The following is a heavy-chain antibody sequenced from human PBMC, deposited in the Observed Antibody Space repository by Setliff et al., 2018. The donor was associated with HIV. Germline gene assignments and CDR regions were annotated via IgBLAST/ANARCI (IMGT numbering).Heavy chain of an antibody. CDR2: IYHSGST. V-gene: IGHV4-38-2*02. J-gene: IGHJ4*02. CDR1: GYSISSGYY. CDR3: ARGGLGVVTSFDS. Sequence: PSETLSLTCTVSGYSISSGYYWGWIRQPPGKGLEWIGSIYHSGSTYYNPSLKSRVTISVDTSKNQFSLKLSSLTAADTAVYYCARGGLGVVTSFDSWGPGTLVTVSS. D-gene: IGHD3-3*01.